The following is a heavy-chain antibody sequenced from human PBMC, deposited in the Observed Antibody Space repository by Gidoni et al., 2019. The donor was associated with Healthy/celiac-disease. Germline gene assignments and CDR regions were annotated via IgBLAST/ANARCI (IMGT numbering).Heavy chain of an antibody. D-gene: IGHD4-17*01. CDR2: IYYSGST. CDR1: GGSLSSGGYS. J-gene: IGHJ5*02. V-gene: IGHV4-30-4*07. Sequence: QVQLQESGPGLVKPSQPLSLTCAVSGGSLSSGGYSWSWIRQPPGKGLEWIGYIYYSGSTYYNPSLKSRVTISVDTSKNQFSLKLSSVTAADTAVYYCARAPATTVTTTNWFDPWGQGTLVTVSS. CDR3: ARAPATTVTTTNWFDP.